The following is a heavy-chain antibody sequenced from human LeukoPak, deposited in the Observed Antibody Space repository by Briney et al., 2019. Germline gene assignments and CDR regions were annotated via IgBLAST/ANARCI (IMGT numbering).Heavy chain of an antibody. Sequence: GGSLRLSCAASGFTFSSYAMRWVRPATGKGLEGVSAISGSGGRTYYADPVKGRFTISSDNSKNTPDLQMNSLRAEDTAVYYCAKFRNRAFDIWGQGTMVTVSS. J-gene: IGHJ3*02. CDR3: AKFRNRAFDI. CDR2: ISGSGGRT. CDR1: GFTFSSYA. V-gene: IGHV3-23*01.